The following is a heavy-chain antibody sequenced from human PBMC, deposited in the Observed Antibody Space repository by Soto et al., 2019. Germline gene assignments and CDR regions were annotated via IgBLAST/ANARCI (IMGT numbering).Heavy chain of an antibody. CDR3: ARERRGSYYDSSGYHFDY. CDR2: IIPIFGTA. V-gene: IGHV1-69*06. D-gene: IGHD3-22*01. J-gene: IGHJ4*02. CDR1: GGTFSSYA. Sequence: QVQLVQSGAEMKKPGSSVKVSCKASGGTFSSYAISWVRQAPGQGLEWMGGIIPIFGTANYAQKFQGRVTITADKSTSTAYMELSSLRSEDTAVYYCARERRGSYYDSSGYHFDYWGQGTLVTVSS.